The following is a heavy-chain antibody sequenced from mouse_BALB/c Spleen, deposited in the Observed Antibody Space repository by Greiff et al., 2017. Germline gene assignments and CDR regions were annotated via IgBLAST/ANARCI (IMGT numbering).Heavy chain of an antibody. CDR2: ICGDGGT. J-gene: IGHJ2*01. V-gene: IGHV2-3*01. CDR1: GFSFTSYG. D-gene: IGHD1-1*01. Sequence: VMLVESGPGLVAPSQTLSITCTVSGFSFTSYGVSWVRQPPGKGLEWLGVICGDGGTTYHSALISRLSIINDNSKSQVFLKLNRLQTDDTATYYCAKDGLRLDYWGQGTTLTVSS. CDR3: AKDGLRLDY.